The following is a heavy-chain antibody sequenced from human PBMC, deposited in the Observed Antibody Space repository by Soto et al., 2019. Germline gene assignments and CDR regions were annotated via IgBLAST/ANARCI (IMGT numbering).Heavy chain of an antibody. D-gene: IGHD1-1*01. V-gene: IGHV3-53*02. CDR1: GFSVTNNY. Sequence: EVQLVETGGGLIQPGGSLRLSCSVSGFSVTNNYISWVRQAPGKGLEWVSLLSSSGTTYYADSVRGRFTVSRDDSKNTLHLQMDSLTPEDTAVYYCARDWSKFNYNYPYYYAMDAWGQGTTVSVSS. CDR2: LSSSGTT. J-gene: IGHJ6*02. CDR3: ARDWSKFNYNYPYYYAMDA.